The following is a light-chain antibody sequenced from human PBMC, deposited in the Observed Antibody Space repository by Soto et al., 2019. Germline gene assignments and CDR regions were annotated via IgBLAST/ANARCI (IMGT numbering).Light chain of an antibody. CDR3: QQYNSYSIT. V-gene: IGKV1-5*01. CDR1: QSISSW. CDR2: DAS. J-gene: IGKJ5*01. Sequence: DIKMNQSPSTLSASVGDRVTITCRASQSISSWLAWYQQKPGKAPKLLIYDASSLESGVPSRFSGSGSGTEFTLTISSLQPDDFATYYCQQYNSYSITFGQGTRLEIK.